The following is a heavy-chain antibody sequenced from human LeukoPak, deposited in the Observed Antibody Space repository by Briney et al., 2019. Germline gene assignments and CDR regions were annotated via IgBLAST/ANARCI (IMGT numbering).Heavy chain of an antibody. CDR1: GGSISSGSYY. CDR2: IYTSGST. Sequence: SETLSLTCTVSGGSISSGSYYWSWIRQPAGKGLEWIGRIYTSGSTNYNSSLKSRVTISVDTSKNQFSLKLSSVTAADTAVYYCASGLRYFDLYYWGQGTLVTVSS. D-gene: IGHD3-9*01. CDR3: ASGLRYFDLYY. J-gene: IGHJ4*02. V-gene: IGHV4-61*02.